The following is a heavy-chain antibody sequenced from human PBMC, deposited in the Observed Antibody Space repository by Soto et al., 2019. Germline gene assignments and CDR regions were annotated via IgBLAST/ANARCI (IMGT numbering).Heavy chain of an antibody. V-gene: IGHV4-30-2*01. Sequence: SETLSLTCAVSGGSISSGGDSWSWIRQPPGKGLECIGYIYHSVSTYYNPSLKSRVTISVDRSKNQFSLKLNSVTAADTAVYYCARGPPLGYWGQGTLVTVSS. CDR2: IYHSVST. J-gene: IGHJ4*02. CDR3: ARGPPLGY. CDR1: GGSISSGGDS.